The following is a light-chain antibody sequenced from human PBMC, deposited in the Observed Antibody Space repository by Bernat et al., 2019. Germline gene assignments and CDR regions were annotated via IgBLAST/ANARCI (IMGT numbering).Light chain of an antibody. V-gene: IGKV3-11*01. CDR3: HQRSAWPHS. Sequence: IVLPPSPATLSLSPGERATLSCRACQSVSTNLAWYQQKPGQAPRLLIYVESNRATGIPARFSGSGSGTEFTLTISSLGPEDFAVLYGHQRSAWPHSFCQGTKLEI. CDR2: VES. CDR1: QSVSTN. J-gene: IGKJ2*01.